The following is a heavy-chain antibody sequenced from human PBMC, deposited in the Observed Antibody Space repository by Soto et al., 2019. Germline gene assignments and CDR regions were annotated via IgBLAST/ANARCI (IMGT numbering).Heavy chain of an antibody. D-gene: IGHD2-21*01. Sequence: GGTLRRSCPASGFTFGRYAMSWVHQAKGKGLEWVSSMNGGGGSTYYAESVQGRFTISRDNSKNTLYLQMNSLRVEDTAVYYCAKKSEIAVPRYYFDLWGQGTLVTVSS. V-gene: IGHV3-23*01. CDR3: AKKSEIAVPRYYFDL. J-gene: IGHJ4*02. CDR1: GFTFGRYA. CDR2: MNGGGGST.